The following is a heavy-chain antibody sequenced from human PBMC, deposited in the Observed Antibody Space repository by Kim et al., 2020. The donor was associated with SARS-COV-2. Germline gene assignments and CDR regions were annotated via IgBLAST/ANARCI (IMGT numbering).Heavy chain of an antibody. Sequence: EKGRFTISRENSKHALYLQMNSLRAEDTAVYYCARESRGYSGYEWPYFDYWGQGTLVTVSS. V-gene: IGHV3-66*01. D-gene: IGHD5-12*01. J-gene: IGHJ4*02. CDR3: ARESRGYSGYEWPYFDY.